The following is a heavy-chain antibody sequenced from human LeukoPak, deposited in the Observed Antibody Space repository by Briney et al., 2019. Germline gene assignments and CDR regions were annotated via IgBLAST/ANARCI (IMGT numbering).Heavy chain of an antibody. J-gene: IGHJ4*02. CDR1: GFTFSSYW. D-gene: IGHD6-13*01. Sequence: PGGSLRLSCAASGFTFSSYWMHWVRQAPGKGLEWVSLISWDGGSTYYADSVKGRFTISRDNSKNSLYLQMNSLRAEDTALYYCAKGSGIAAAGAFFDYWGQGTLVTVSS. CDR3: AKGSGIAAAGAFFDY. CDR2: ISWDGGST. V-gene: IGHV3-43D*03.